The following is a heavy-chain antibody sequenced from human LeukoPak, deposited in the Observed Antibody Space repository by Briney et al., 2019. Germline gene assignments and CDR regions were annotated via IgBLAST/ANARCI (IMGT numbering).Heavy chain of an antibody. D-gene: IGHD7-27*01. CDR2: IKSKTDGGTT. J-gene: IGHJ4*02. CDR1: GFTFDDYA. CDR3: TTVAGEGFY. Sequence: GRSLRLSCAASGFTFDDYAMHWVRQAPGKGLEWVGRIKSKTDGGTTDYAAPVKGRFTISRDDSKNTLYLQMNSLKTEDTAVYYCTTVAGEGFYWGQGTLVTVSS. V-gene: IGHV3-15*01.